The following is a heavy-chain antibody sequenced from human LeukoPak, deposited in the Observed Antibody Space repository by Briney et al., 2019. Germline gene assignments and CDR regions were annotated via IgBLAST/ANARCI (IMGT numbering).Heavy chain of an antibody. CDR1: GGTFSSYA. D-gene: IGHD3-22*01. CDR2: IIPIFGTA. Sequence: SVKVSCKASGGTFSSYAISWVRQAPGQGLEWMGGIIPIFGTANYAQKLQGRVTMTTDTSTSTAYMELRSLRSDDTAVYYCARDDSSGYYSYWGQGTLVTVSS. CDR3: ARDDSSGYYSY. J-gene: IGHJ4*02. V-gene: IGHV1-69*05.